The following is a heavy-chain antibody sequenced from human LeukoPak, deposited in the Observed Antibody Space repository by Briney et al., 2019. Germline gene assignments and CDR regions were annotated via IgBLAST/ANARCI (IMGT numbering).Heavy chain of an antibody. Sequence: GGSLRLSCVASGFTFNTYGMHWVRQAPGKGLEWVAGISNDGSRKDYADSVKGRFTISRDKSKNTVYLQMNSLRVEDTAVYYCAKAAYCTSTSCHFSGYAQRPLDSWGQGTLVTVSS. V-gene: IGHV3-30*18. CDR1: GFTFNTYG. CDR2: ISNDGSRK. CDR3: AKAAYCTSTSCHFSGYAQRPLDS. J-gene: IGHJ4*02. D-gene: IGHD2-2*01.